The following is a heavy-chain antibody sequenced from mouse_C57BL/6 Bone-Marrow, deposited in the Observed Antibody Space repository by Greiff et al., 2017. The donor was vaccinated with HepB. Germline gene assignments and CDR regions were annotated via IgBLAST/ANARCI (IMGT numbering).Heavy chain of an antibody. V-gene: IGHV14-4*01. CDR2: IDPENGDT. J-gene: IGHJ4*01. CDR3: LFFYAMDY. CDR1: GFNIKDDY. Sequence: VQLQQSGAELVRPGASVKLSCTASGFNIKDDYMHWVKQRPEQGLEWIGGIDPENGDTEYASKFQGKATITADTSSNTAYLQLSSLTSEDTAVYYCLFFYAMDYWGQGTSVTVSS.